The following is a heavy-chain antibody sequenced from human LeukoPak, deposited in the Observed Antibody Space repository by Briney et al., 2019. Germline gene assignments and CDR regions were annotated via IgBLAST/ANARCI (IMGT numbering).Heavy chain of an antibody. CDR2: MNPNSGNT. CDR3: ARGRLDSSGYHFDY. Sequence: ASVKVSCKASGYTFTSYDINWVRQATGHGLEWMGWMNPNSGNTGYAQKFQGRVTMTRNTSISTAYMELSSLRSEDTAVYYCARGRLDSSGYHFDYWGQGTLVTVSS. CDR1: GYTFTSYD. J-gene: IGHJ4*02. D-gene: IGHD3-22*01. V-gene: IGHV1-8*01.